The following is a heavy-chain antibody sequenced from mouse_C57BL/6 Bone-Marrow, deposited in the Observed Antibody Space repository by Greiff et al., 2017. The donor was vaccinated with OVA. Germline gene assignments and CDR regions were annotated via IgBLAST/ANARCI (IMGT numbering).Heavy chain of an antibody. J-gene: IGHJ3*01. Sequence: EVQLQQSGPVLVKPGASVKMSCKASGYTFTDYYMNWVKQSHGKSLEWIGVINPYNGGTSYNQKFKGKATLTVDKSSSTAYMELNSLTSEDSAVYYCARGGTITTVVEFAYWGQGTLVTVSA. CDR2: INPYNGGT. CDR1: GYTFTDYY. CDR3: ARGGTITTVVEFAY. V-gene: IGHV1-19*01. D-gene: IGHD1-1*01.